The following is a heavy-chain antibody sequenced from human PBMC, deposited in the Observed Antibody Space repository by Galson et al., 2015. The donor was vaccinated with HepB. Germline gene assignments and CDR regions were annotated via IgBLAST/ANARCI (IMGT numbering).Heavy chain of an antibody. Sequence: SLRLSCAASGFTFSSYAMHWVRQVPGKGLEWVAVISYDGSNKYYADSVKGRFTISRDNSKNTLYLQMNSLRAEDTAVYYCAREPDYGSYYFDYWGQGTLVTVSS. CDR3: AREPDYGSYYFDY. V-gene: IGHV3-30*04. D-gene: IGHD4-17*01. J-gene: IGHJ4*02. CDR1: GFTFSSYA. CDR2: ISYDGSNK.